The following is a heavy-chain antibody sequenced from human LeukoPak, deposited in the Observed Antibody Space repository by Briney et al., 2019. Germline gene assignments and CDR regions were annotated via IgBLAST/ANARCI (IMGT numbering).Heavy chain of an antibody. CDR2: IKQDGSEK. Sequence: GGSLRLSCAASGFTFSSYWMSWVRQAPGKGLEWVANIKQDGSEKYYVDSVKGRFTISRDNAKNSLYLQMNSLRAEDTAVYYCAREGTNIVVRPLNYYYYGMDVWGQGTTVTVSS. V-gene: IGHV3-7*03. CDR1: GFTFSSYW. D-gene: IGHD2-15*01. CDR3: AREGTNIVVRPLNYYYYGMDV. J-gene: IGHJ6*02.